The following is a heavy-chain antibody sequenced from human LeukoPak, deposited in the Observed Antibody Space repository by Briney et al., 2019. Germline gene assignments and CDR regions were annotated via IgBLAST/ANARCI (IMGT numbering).Heavy chain of an antibody. J-gene: IGHJ4*02. CDR1: GFTFSSYS. CDR2: ISSSSRYI. D-gene: IGHD2-21*02. V-gene: IGHV3-21*01. Sequence: AGGSLSLSCAASGFTFSSYSMNWVRQAPGEGLEWVSSISSSSRYIYYADSVKGRFTISRDNAKNSLYLQMNSLGAEDTAVYYCARVGPYCGGDCYPDYFDSWGQGTLVTVSS. CDR3: ARVGPYCGGDCYPDYFDS.